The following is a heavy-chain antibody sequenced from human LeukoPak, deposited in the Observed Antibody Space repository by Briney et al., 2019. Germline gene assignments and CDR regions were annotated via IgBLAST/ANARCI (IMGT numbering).Heavy chain of an antibody. J-gene: IGHJ6*03. Sequence: ASVKVSCKTSGYTFTGYYMHWGRQAPRQGREGMGWINPNSGGTNYAQKLQGRVTMTRDTSISTAYMELSSLRSDDTAVYYCAREPYQPLLYRAPKDYYYYMDVWGKGTTVTVSS. CDR2: INPNSGGT. CDR1: GYTFTGYY. D-gene: IGHD2-2*01. V-gene: IGHV1-2*02. CDR3: AREPYQPLLYRAPKDYYYYMDV.